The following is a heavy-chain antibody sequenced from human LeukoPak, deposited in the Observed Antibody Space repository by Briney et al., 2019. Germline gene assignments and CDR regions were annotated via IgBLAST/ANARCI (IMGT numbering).Heavy chain of an antibody. V-gene: IGHV5-51*01. CDR3: ARAGYSYGKYFEY. CDR1: GYKFTSYW. J-gene: IGHJ4*02. Sequence: GESLKISCKVSGYKFTSYWIGWVRQMPGTGLEWMGIIYPGDSDTRYSPTFQGQVTISADKSISTAYLQWSSLKASDTAMYFCARAGYSYGKYFEYWGQGTLVTVSS. D-gene: IGHD5-18*01. CDR2: IYPGDSDT.